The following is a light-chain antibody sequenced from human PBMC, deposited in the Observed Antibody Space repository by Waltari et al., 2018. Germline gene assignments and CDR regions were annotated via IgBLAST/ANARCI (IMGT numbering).Light chain of an antibody. CDR2: AAS. CDR1: QSISTY. CDR3: QQTYTPST. J-gene: IGKJ4*01. Sequence: DIQMTQSPYSLSAAVGDRVTITCRASQSISTYVNWYQQKPGNVPKLLIYAASGLQSGVPSRFSGSGSGTDFTLTISSLQPEDFATYFCQQTYTPSTFGGGTKVEIK. V-gene: IGKV1-39*01.